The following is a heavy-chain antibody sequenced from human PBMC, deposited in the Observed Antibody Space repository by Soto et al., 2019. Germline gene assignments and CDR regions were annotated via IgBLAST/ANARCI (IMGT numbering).Heavy chain of an antibody. CDR2: IIPILGVA. Sequence: QVQLVQSGAEVKKPGSSMKVSCRASGGTFRSYSISWVRQAPGQGLEWMGRIIPILGVASYAQKFQGRVTIPXDKSTSTAYLELNSLRSEDTAVYYCARGEVATILASNWFDPWGQGTLVSVSS. D-gene: IGHD5-12*01. J-gene: IGHJ5*02. CDR1: GGTFRSYS. CDR3: ARGEVATILASNWFDP. V-gene: IGHV1-69*02.